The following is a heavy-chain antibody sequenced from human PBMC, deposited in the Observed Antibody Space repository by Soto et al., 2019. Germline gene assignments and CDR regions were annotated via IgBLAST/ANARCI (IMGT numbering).Heavy chain of an antibody. Sequence: GASVKVSCKVSGYTLTELSMHWVRQAPGKGLEWMGGFDPEDGETIYAQKFQGRVTVTEDTSTDTAYMELSSLRSEDTAVYYCATWVRIAVAGTDPSFDYWG. CDR2: FDPEDGET. V-gene: IGHV1-24*01. CDR3: ATWVRIAVAGTDPSFDY. CDR1: GYTLTELS. D-gene: IGHD6-19*01. J-gene: IGHJ4*01.